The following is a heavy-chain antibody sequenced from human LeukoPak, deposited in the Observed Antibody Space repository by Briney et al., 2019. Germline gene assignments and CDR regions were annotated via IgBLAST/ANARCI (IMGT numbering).Heavy chain of an antibody. V-gene: IGHV1-8*01. CDR1: GYTFTSYD. CDR2: MNPNSGNT. J-gene: IGHJ5*02. D-gene: IGHD3-3*01. CDR3: ARVPLAGFWSDYYRNWFDP. Sequence: ASVKVSCKASGYTFTSYDINWVRQATGQGLEWMGWMNPNSGNTGYAQKFQGRVTMTRNTSISTAYMELSSLRSEDTAAYYCARVPLAGFWSDYYRNWFDPWGQGTLVTVSS.